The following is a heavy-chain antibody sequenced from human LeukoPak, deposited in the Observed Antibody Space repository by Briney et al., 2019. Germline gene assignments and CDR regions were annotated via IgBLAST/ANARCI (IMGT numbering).Heavy chain of an antibody. V-gene: IGHV4-30-4*08. CDR2: IYYSGNT. Sequence: SETLSLTCTVSGDSISSGDYYWSWIRQPPGKGLEWIGYIYYSGNTYYNPSLQSRVTISVDTSKNQFSLNLSSVTAADTAVFYRARGHDYFDYWGQGTLVTVSS. CDR3: ARGHDYFDY. J-gene: IGHJ4*02. CDR1: GDSISSGDYY.